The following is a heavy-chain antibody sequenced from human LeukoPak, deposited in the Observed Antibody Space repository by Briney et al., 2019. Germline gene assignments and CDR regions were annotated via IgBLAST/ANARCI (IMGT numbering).Heavy chain of an antibody. Sequence: GGSLRLSCAASGFTFSSYSMNWVRQAPGKGLEWVSYISSSSSTIYYADSVKGRFTISRDNAKNSLYLQMNSLRAEDTAVYYCARDGGTKYHTPNWFDPWGQGTLVTVSS. CDR3: ARDGGTKYHTPNWFDP. CDR2: ISSSSSTI. J-gene: IGHJ5*02. D-gene: IGHD3-16*01. V-gene: IGHV3-48*04. CDR1: GFTFSSYS.